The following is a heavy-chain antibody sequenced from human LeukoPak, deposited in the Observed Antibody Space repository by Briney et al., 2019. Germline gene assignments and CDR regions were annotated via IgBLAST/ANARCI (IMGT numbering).Heavy chain of an antibody. V-gene: IGHV4-34*01. D-gene: IGHD5-12*01. J-gene: IGHJ6*02. CDR2: INHSGST. Sequence: SETLSLTCAVYGGSFSGYYWSWIRQPPGKGLEWIGEINHSGSTNYNPSLKSRVTISVDTSKNQFSLKLSSVTAADTAVYYCARGPSGYETNYYYYGMDVWGQGTTVTVSS. CDR1: GGSFSGYY. CDR3: ARGPSGYETNYYYYGMDV.